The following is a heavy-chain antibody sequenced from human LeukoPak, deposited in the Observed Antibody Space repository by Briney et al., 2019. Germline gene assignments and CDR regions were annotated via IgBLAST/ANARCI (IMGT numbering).Heavy chain of an antibody. D-gene: IGHD5-24*01. V-gene: IGHV3-21*01. Sequence: GGSLRLSCAASGFTFSSYSMNWVRQAPGKGLEWVSSISSSSSYIYYADSVKGRFTISRDNARNSLYLQMNSLRAEDTAVYYCARAGREMEPDYWGQGTLVTVSS. J-gene: IGHJ4*02. CDR2: ISSSSSYI. CDR1: GFTFSSYS. CDR3: ARAGREMEPDY.